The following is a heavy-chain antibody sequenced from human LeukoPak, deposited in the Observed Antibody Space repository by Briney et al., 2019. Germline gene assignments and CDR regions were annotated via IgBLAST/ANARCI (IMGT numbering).Heavy chain of an antibody. CDR2: IYSSGST. V-gene: IGHV4-59*08. J-gene: IGHJ4*02. CDR1: GGSISSYH. CDR3: ARYYHILTGHDY. D-gene: IGHD3-9*01. Sequence: SETLSLTCTDSGGSISSYHWSWIRQPPGKGLKWIGNIYSSGSTNYNPSLKSRVTISVDTSKNHFSLKLSSVTAADTAVYYCARYYHILTGHDYWGQGTLVTVSS.